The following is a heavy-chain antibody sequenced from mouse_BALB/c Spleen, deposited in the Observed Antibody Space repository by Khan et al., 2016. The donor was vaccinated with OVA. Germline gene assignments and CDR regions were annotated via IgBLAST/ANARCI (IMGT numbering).Heavy chain of an antibody. Sequence: QIQLVQSGPELKKPGETVKISCKASGYTFKNYGMNWVKQAPGKGLKWMGWINTYTGEPTYGDDFKGRFAFSLETSASTAYLQINNLKNEDTATYFCARVGYNGTMDYWGQGTSVTVSS. D-gene: IGHD2-14*01. J-gene: IGHJ4*01. CDR3: ARVGYNGTMDY. CDR1: GYTFKNYG. CDR2: INTYTGEP. V-gene: IGHV9-3-1*01.